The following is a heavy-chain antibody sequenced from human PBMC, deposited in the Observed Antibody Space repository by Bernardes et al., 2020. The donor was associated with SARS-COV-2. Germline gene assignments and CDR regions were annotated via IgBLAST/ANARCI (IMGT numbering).Heavy chain of an antibody. CDR1: GYPFTGYY. V-gene: IGHV1-2*02. CDR3: ALPPTNYDRYGMDV. CDR2: INPNSGGT. J-gene: IGHJ6*02. Sequence: VKVSCKASGYPFTGYYIHWVRQAPGQGLEWMGWINPNSGGTTYAQKFQGRVTMTRDTSISTAYMELSRLRSDDTAVYYCALPPTNYDRYGMDVWGQGTTVTVSS. D-gene: IGHD3-22*01.